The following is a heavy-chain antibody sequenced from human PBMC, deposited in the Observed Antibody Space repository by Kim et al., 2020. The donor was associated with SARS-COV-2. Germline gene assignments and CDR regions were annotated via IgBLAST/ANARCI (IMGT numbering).Heavy chain of an antibody. CDR2: VYPGDSET. CDR3: ATRVSYYFGSGSYPYYFDS. J-gene: IGHJ4*02. D-gene: IGHD3-10*01. V-gene: IGHV5-51*01. CDR1: EYGFSTRW. Sequence: GESLKISCKGSEYGFSTRWIGWVRQKPGKGLEWMGIVYPGDSETRYSPSFQGQVTISVDKSIRTAYLQWSSLKASDTAMYYCATRVSYYFGSGSYPYYFDSWGQGTLVSVSS.